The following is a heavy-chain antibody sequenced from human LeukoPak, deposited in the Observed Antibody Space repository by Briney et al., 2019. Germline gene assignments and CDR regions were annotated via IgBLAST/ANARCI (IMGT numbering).Heavy chain of an antibody. J-gene: IGHJ6*02. V-gene: IGHV3-23*01. CDR2: ISGSGGST. CDR3: AKAGYSYDYYYYGMDV. D-gene: IGHD5-18*01. Sequence: PGGSLRLSCAASGFTFSSFAMSWVRQAPGKGLEWVSTISGSGGSTYYADSAKGRFTISRDNSKDTLYLQMNSLRAEDTAIYYCAKAGYSYDYYYYGMDVWGQGTTVTVSS. CDR1: GFTFSSFA.